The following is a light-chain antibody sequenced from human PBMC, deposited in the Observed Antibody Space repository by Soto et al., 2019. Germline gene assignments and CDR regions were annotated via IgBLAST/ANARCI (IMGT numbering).Light chain of an antibody. CDR2: EVV. CDR1: KNDIGVYDF. V-gene: IGLV2-8*01. Sequence: QAALTQPPSASGSPGQSVTISCNGTKNDIGVYDFVSWYQHHPGKAPRLIIYEVVQRPSGVPDRFSGSKSGNTASLTVSGLQAADEADYFCKSYAGSNTYVFGSGTEVTVL. J-gene: IGLJ1*01. CDR3: KSYAGSNTYV.